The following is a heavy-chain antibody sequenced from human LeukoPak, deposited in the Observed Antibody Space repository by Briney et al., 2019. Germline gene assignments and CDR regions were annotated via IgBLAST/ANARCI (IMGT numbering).Heavy chain of an antibody. J-gene: IGHJ4*02. D-gene: IGHD6-19*01. V-gene: IGHV4-39*01. CDR2: IYYSGST. Sequence: PSETLSLTCTVSGGSISSSSYYWGWIRQPPGKGLEWIGSIYYSGSTYYNPSLKSRVTISVDTSKNQFSLKLSSVTAADTAVYYCATLSSGCYWGQGTLVTVSS. CDR3: ATLSSGCY. CDR1: GGSISSSSYY.